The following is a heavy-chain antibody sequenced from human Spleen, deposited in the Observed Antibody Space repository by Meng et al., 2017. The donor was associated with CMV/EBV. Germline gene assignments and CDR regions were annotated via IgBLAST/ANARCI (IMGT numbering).Heavy chain of an antibody. V-gene: IGHV3-7*01. J-gene: IGHJ6*02. CDR1: GFTFSSYS. D-gene: IGHD3-10*01. Sequence: SCAASGFTFSSYSMNWVRQAPGKGLEWVANIKQDGSEKHYVDSVKGRFTISRDNAKKSLYLQMNSLRAEDTAVYYCVRENRGFGELREDVWGQGTTVTVSS. CDR2: IKQDGSEK. CDR3: VRENRGFGELREDV.